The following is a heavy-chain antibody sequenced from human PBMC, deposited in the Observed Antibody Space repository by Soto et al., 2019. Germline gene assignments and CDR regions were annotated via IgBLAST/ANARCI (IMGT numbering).Heavy chain of an antibody. Sequence: EVQLVQSGGGLVQPGGSLRLSCAASVFIVSNNYMSWVRQAPGKGLEWVSHIHSGGGTDYAESVKGRFTISRDNSKNTLYLQMNSLKAEDTAIYYCATRMTTAPYWGQGTVVTVSS. CDR1: VFIVSNNY. D-gene: IGHD4-17*01. J-gene: IGHJ4*02. CDR3: ATRMTTAPY. V-gene: IGHV3-66*01. CDR2: IHSGGGT.